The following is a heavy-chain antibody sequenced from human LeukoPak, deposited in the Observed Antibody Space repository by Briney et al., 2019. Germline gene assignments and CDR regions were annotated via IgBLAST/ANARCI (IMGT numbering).Heavy chain of an antibody. CDR2: IYPGDSDT. V-gene: IGHV5-51*01. CDR1: GYSFTSYW. CDR3: ARHNVAFGRPMRRFPPAFDI. Sequence: GESLKISCKGSGYSFTSYWIGWVLQMPGKGLEWMGIIYPGDSDTRYSPSFQGQVTISADKSISTAYLQWSSLKASDTAMYYCARHNVAFGRPMRRFPPAFDIWGQGTMVTVSS. J-gene: IGHJ3*02. D-gene: IGHD3-16*01.